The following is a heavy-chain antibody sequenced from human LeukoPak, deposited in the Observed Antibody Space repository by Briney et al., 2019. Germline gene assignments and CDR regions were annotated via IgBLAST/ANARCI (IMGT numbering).Heavy chain of an antibody. V-gene: IGHV3-11*01. D-gene: IGHD3-3*01. Sequence: PGGSLRLSCAASGFTFSDDYMSWIRQAPGKGLEWVSYISSRGSTIYYADSVKGRFTISRDNSKITLYLQMNSLRAEDTAVYYCARERAGAIFGVDSKEYYFDYWGQGTLVTVSS. J-gene: IGHJ4*02. CDR2: ISSRGSTI. CDR1: GFTFSDDY. CDR3: ARERAGAIFGVDSKEYYFDY.